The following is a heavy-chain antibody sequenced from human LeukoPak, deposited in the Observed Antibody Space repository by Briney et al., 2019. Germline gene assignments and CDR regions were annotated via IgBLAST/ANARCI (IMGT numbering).Heavy chain of an antibody. D-gene: IGHD5-12*01. V-gene: IGHV3-48*03. CDR2: ISSSGTTI. CDR3: ARDGWLPY. CDR1: GFTFESYE. J-gene: IGHJ4*02. Sequence: GGSLRLSCAASGFTFESYEMNRVRQAPGKGLEWVSYISSSGTTIYYADSVKGRFTISRDNAKYSLYLQMGSLRVEDTAVYYCARDGWLPYWGQGTLVTVSS.